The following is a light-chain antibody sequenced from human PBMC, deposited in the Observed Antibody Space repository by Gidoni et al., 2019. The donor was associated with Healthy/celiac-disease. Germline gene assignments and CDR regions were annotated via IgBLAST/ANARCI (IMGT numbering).Light chain of an antibody. V-gene: IGLV3-25*03. CDR1: ALPKQY. Sequence: SYELTHPPSVSVSPGQTARSTCSGDALPKQYAYWYQQKPGQAPVLVIYKDSERPSGIPERFSGSSSGTTVTLTISGVQAEDEADYYCQSADSSGTYVVFGGGTKLTVL. CDR3: QSADSSGTYVV. J-gene: IGLJ2*01. CDR2: KDS.